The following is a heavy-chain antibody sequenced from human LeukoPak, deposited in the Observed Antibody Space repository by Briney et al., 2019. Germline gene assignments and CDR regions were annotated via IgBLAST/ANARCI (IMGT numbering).Heavy chain of an antibody. Sequence: GGSLRLSCAASGFPFSSYSMNWVRQAPGEGLEWVSSISSSSSHIYYADSVKGRFTISRDNAKNSLYLQMNSLRAEDTAVYYCARALGVVVPAASYGMDVWGKGTTVTVSS. CDR2: ISSSSSHI. CDR1: GFPFSSYS. CDR3: ARALGVVVPAASYGMDV. J-gene: IGHJ6*04. D-gene: IGHD2-2*01. V-gene: IGHV3-21*01.